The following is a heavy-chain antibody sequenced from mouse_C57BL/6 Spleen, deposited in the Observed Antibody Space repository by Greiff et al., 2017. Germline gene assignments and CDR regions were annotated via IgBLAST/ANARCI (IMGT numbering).Heavy chain of an antibody. J-gene: IGHJ3*01. V-gene: IGHV2-5*01. D-gene: IGHD2-3*01. CDR1: GFSLTSYG. CDR3: ANYDGYYGWFAY. Sequence: VKVVESGPGLVQPSQSLSITCTVSGFSLTSYGVHWVRQSPGKGLEWLGVIWRGGSTDYNAAFMSRLSITKDNSKSQVFFKMNSLQADDTAIYYCANYDGYYGWFAYWGQGTLVTVSA. CDR2: IWRGGST.